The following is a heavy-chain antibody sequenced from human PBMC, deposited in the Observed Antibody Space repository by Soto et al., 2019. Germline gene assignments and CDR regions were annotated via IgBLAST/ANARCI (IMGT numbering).Heavy chain of an antibody. J-gene: IGHJ5*02. CDR3: AHTITMVRVSWFDP. Sequence: SGPTLVNPTQTLTLTCTFSGFSLSTSGVGVGWIRQPPGKALEWLALIYWDDDKRYSPSLKSRLTITNDTSKNQVVLTMTNMDPVDTATYYCAHTITMVRVSWFDPWGQGTLVTVSS. D-gene: IGHD3-10*01. V-gene: IGHV2-5*02. CDR1: GFSLSTSGVG. CDR2: IYWDDDK.